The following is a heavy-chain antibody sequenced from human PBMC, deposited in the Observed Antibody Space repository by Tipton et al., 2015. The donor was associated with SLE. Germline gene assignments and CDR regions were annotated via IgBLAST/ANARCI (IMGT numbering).Heavy chain of an antibody. Sequence: TLSLTCAVYGGSFSGYYWSWIRQPPGKGLEWIGEINHSGSTNYNPSLKGRVTISVDTSKNQFSLKLSSVTAADTAVYYCAKLSYYDFWSGGFDIWGQGTMVTVSS. CDR2: INHSGST. CDR3: AKLSYYDFWSGGFDI. J-gene: IGHJ3*02. V-gene: IGHV4-34*01. CDR1: GGSFSGYY. D-gene: IGHD3-3*01.